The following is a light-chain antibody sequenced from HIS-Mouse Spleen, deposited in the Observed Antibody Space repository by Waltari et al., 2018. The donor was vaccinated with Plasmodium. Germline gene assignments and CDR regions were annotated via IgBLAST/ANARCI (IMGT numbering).Light chain of an antibody. CDR3: QAWDSSTVV. CDR1: KLGYKY. V-gene: IGLV3-1*01. CDR2: QDS. J-gene: IGLJ2*01. Sequence: SYELTQPPSVSVSPGQTASITCSGDKLGYKYACWYQQKPGQSPVLVIYQDSKRSSGSPVRFSGYNSWNTATLTISGTQARDEADYYCQAWDSSTVVFGGGTKLTVL.